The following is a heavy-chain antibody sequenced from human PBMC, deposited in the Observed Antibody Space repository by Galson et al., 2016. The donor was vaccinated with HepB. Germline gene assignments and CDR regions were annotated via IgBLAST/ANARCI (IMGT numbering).Heavy chain of an antibody. D-gene: IGHD3-10*01. Sequence: SLRLSCAASGFTFNTFAMSWVRLAPGKGLEWASAISGSGDTTYSADSVKGRFTISRDNSKNTLFLQMNSLRAEDTGVYYCAKDIEWFGDSLHTYYYYGMDVWGPGTTVIVSS. CDR1: GFTFNTFA. CDR2: ISGSGDTT. V-gene: IGHV3-23*01. CDR3: AKDIEWFGDSLHTYYYYGMDV. J-gene: IGHJ6*02.